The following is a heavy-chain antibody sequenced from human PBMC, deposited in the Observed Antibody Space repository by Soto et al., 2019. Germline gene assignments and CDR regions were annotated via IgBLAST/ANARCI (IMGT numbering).Heavy chain of an antibody. J-gene: IGHJ3*02. D-gene: IGHD2-15*01. Sequence: VQLVESGGGLVQPGESQRLSCAASGFTVSSKYMSWVRQDPGKGLEWVSVIYSAGSTYYADSVKGRFTISRHSSSNTLFLQMDSLRAEDTAVYYCARASEYCSGGDCYPDAFDIWGQGTMVTVSS. CDR3: ARASEYCSGGDCYPDAFDI. CDR2: IYSAGST. CDR1: GFTVSSKY. V-gene: IGHV3-53*04.